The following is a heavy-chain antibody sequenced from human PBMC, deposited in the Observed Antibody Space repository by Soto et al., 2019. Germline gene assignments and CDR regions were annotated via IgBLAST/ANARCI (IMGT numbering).Heavy chain of an antibody. CDR3: ARTSEYFSRIFDS. V-gene: IGHV4-59*11. Sequence: QVQLQESGPGQANPSETLSLTCTVSGGSISGHFWSWIRQPPGKGLEWIGDISYSGSTYYHPSLKSRAPFSSDXXKNQFSLQLSSVTAADTAMYYCARTSEYFSRIFDSWGQGTLVTVSS. D-gene: IGHD2-2*01. J-gene: IGHJ4*02. CDR2: ISYSGST. CDR1: GGSISGHF.